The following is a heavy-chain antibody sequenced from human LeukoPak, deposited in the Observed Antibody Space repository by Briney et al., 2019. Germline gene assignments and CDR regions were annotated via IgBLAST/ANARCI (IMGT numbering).Heavy chain of an antibody. V-gene: IGHV4-38-2*01. CDR3: ARAGGYCSGGSCYHYFDS. Sequence: PSETLSLTCAVSGYSISSGYYWGWIRQPPGKGLEWIGSIYHSGSTYYNPSLKSRVTISVDTSKNQFSLKLTSVTAADTADYYCARAGGYCSGGSCYHYFDSWGQGTLVTVSS. CDR2: IYHSGST. CDR1: GYSISSGYY. J-gene: IGHJ4*02. D-gene: IGHD2-15*01.